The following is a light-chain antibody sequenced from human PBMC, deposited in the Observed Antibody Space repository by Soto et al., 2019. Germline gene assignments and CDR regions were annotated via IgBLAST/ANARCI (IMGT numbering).Light chain of an antibody. Sequence: EIVLTQSPGTLSLSPGERAALSCRASQSIGSGSLAWYQQRPGQAPRLLVYGASNTATGVPDRFSGSGSGTDFTLTISRLEPEDFAVYYCQEYADSPPWTFGQGTKVEIK. J-gene: IGKJ1*01. CDR2: GAS. V-gene: IGKV3-20*01. CDR1: QSIGSGS. CDR3: QEYADSPPWT.